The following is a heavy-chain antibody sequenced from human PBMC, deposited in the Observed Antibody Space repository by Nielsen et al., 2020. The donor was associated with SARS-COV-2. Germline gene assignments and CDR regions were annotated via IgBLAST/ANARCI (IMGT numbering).Heavy chain of an antibody. D-gene: IGHD4-17*01. CDR1: GYTFTSYG. CDR2: ISAYNGNT. Sequence: ASVNVSCKASGYTFTSYGISWVRQAPGQGLEWMGWISAYNGNTNYAQKLQGRVTMTTDTSTSTAYMELRSLRSDDTAVYYCAREVTTSYYYYYMDVWGKGTTVTVSS. CDR3: AREVTTSYYYYYMDV. J-gene: IGHJ6*03. V-gene: IGHV1-18*04.